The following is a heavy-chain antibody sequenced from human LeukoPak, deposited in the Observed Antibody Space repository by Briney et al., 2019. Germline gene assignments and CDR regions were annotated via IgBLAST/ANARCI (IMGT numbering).Heavy chain of an antibody. V-gene: IGHV3-53*01. J-gene: IGHJ2*01. D-gene: IGHD3-10*01. CDR3: ARVGDHFHWYLDL. Sequence: GGSLRLSCAASGFSVSTKYMNWVRQAPGKGLEWVSILYSGSDTYCANSVKGRFTISRDSSKNILFLQMNDLRAEDTAVYYYARVGDHFHWYLDLWGRGTLVTVSS. CDR2: LYSGSDT. CDR1: GFSVSTKY.